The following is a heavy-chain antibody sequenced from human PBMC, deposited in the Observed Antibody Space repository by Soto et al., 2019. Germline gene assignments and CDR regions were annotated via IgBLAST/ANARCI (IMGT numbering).Heavy chain of an antibody. J-gene: IGHJ5*02. CDR1: GFTFSSYA. Sequence: EVQLLESGGGLVQPGGSLRLSCAASGFTFSSYAMSWVRQAPGKGLEWVSAISGSGGSTYYADYVKGRFTISRDNSKNTLYLQMNSLRAEDTAVYYFAKTHTRHNRFDPWGQGTLVTVSS. CDR2: ISGSGGST. CDR3: AKTHTRHNRFDP. V-gene: IGHV3-23*01. D-gene: IGHD3-3*01.